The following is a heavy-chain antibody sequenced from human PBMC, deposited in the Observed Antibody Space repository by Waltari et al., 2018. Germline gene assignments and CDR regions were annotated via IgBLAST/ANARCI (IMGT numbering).Heavy chain of an antibody. CDR1: GFIFRGSV. V-gene: IGHV3-23*04. D-gene: IGHD5-12*01. CDR3: AKDLGGYSGAHWYFDV. CDR2: ISGSDGRA. Sequence: EVQLVESGGGSVQPGGSVRLSWAASGFIFRGSVMGWVRQAPGKGVEWVSSISGSDGRANYADSAKGRFTISRDNFKNTLFLEMNSLRADDAAVYYCAKDLGGYSGAHWYFDVWGRGTLVTVSS. J-gene: IGHJ2*01.